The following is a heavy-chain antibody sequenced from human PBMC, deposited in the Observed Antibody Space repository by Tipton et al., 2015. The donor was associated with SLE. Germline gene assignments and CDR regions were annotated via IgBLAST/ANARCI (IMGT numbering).Heavy chain of an antibody. D-gene: IGHD6-6*01. V-gene: IGHV4-34*01. CDR3: ARVSQQLVGGFTYFDY. J-gene: IGHJ4*02. CDR1: GGSISSYY. Sequence: TLSLTCTVSGGSISSYYWSWIRQPPGKGLEWIGEINHSGSTNYNPSLKSRVTISVDTSKNQFSLKLSSVTAADTAVYYCARVSQQLVGGFTYFDYWGQGTLVTVSS. CDR2: INHSGST.